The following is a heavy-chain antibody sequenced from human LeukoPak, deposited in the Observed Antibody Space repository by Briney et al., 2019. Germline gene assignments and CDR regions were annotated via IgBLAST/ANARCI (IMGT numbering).Heavy chain of an antibody. V-gene: IGHV3-7*05. CDR2: IKQDGSEK. CDR3: ARVRYCSGGSCSHFDF. Sequence: GGPLRLSCAASGFTFSSYWMSWVRQAPGKGLEWVANIKQDGSEKYYVDSVKGRITISRDNAEKSVYLQMNSLRAEDTAVYYCARVRYCSGGSCSHFDFWGQGTLVTVSS. D-gene: IGHD2-15*01. CDR1: GFTFSSYW. J-gene: IGHJ4*02.